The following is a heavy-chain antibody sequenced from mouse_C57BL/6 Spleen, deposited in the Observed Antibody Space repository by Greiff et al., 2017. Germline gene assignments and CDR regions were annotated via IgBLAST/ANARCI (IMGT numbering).Heavy chain of an antibody. CDR3: ARRGPIYYGNYYAMDY. D-gene: IGHD2-1*01. J-gene: IGHJ4*01. Sequence: QVQLQQSGAELMKPGASVKLSCKATGYTFTGYWIEWVKQRPGHGLEWIGEIVPGSGSTNYNEKFKGKATFTADTSSNTAYMQLSSLTTEDSAIYYCARRGPIYYGNYYAMDYWGQGTSVTVSS. V-gene: IGHV1-9*01. CDR1: GYTFTGYW. CDR2: IVPGSGST.